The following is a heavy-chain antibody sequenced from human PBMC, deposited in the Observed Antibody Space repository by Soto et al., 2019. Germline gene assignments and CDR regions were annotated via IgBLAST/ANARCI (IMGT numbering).Heavy chain of an antibody. CDR1: GGSISSFY. V-gene: IGHV4-59*01. CDR3: AREGVTRNYYYYGMDV. J-gene: IGHJ6*02. CDR2: IYYSGST. Sequence: PSVTLSLTWTVSGGSISSFYWSWIRQPTGKGLEWIGYIYYSGSTNYNPSLKSRVTISVDTSKNQFSLKLSSVTAADTAVYYCAREGVTRNYYYYGMDVWGQGTTVTVSS. D-gene: IGHD2-21*02.